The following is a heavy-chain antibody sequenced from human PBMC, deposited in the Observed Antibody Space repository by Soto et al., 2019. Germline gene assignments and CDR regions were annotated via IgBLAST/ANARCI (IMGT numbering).Heavy chain of an antibody. CDR3: RSSSRYSTDV. J-gene: IGHJ6*02. CDR1: GGSITSSFY. V-gene: IGHV4-39*01. Sequence: QLQLQESGPGLVKPSETLSLSCTVSGGSITSSFYWGWIRQPPGKGLEWIGSIYGTGNTYYNPSLTGRVTISADTSTNQFSLNLISVTAADTAVYYCRSSSRYSTDVWGQGATVTVSS. CDR2: IYGTGNT. D-gene: IGHD6-13*01.